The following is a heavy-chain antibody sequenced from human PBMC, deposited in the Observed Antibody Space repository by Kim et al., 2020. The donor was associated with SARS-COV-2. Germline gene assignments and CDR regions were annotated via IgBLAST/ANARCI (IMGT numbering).Heavy chain of an antibody. D-gene: IGHD3-10*01. CDR3: AKDLGVYYYDSASYGGWFDP. CDR2: IGTTDNT. J-gene: IGHJ5*02. Sequence: GGSLRLSYAASGFTFSSYAMSWVRQAPGKGLEWVSSIGTTDNTYYADSVKGRFTISRDNSKNTLYLQMNSLRVEDTAVYYCAKDLGVYYYDSASYGGWFDPWGQGTQVTVSS. CDR1: GFTFSSYA. V-gene: IGHV3-23*01.